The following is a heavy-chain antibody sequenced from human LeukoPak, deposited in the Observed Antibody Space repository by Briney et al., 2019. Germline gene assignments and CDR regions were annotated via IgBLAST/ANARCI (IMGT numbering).Heavy chain of an antibody. D-gene: IGHD6-19*01. V-gene: IGHV3-21*01. CDR2: ISSSSSYI. CDR3: EIVLDCSGRNCAPDY. CDR1: GFTFSSYS. J-gene: IGHJ4*02. Sequence: GGSLRLSCAASGFTFSSYSMNWVRQAPGKGLEWVSSISSSSSYIYYADSVKGRFTISRDNAKNSLFLRMNSLRDEDTAVYYCEIVLDCSGRNCAPDYWGQGNLVTVSA.